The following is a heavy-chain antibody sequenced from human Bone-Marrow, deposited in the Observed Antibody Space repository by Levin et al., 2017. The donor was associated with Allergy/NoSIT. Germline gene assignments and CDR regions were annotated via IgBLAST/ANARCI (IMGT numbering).Heavy chain of an antibody. CDR3: ARWARAGGVVSPF. Sequence: GGSLRLSCVVSGFTFSDYSMNWVRQAPGKGLEWVSSITTRSTYIHYADSVKGRFAISRDNAKNSLYLQMNNLTVDDTAVYYCARWARAGGVVSPFWGQGTVVTVSS. CDR2: ITTRSTYI. J-gene: IGHJ4*02. V-gene: IGHV3-21*01. CDR1: GFTFSDYS. D-gene: IGHD3-3*01.